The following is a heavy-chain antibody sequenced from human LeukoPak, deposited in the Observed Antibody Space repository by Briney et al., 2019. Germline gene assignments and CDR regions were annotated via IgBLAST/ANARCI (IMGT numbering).Heavy chain of an antibody. D-gene: IGHD1-26*01. CDR1: GYSVSSGYY. V-gene: IGHV4-38-2*02. CDR2: MYHSGDT. Sequence: SETLSLTCTVSGYSVSSGYYWGWIRQPPGKGLEWIGSMYHSGDTYYNPSLKSRVTISVDTSKNQFSLNLASVTAADTAVYYCATRRGGSYDYWGQGTLATVSS. CDR3: ATRRGGSYDY. J-gene: IGHJ4*02.